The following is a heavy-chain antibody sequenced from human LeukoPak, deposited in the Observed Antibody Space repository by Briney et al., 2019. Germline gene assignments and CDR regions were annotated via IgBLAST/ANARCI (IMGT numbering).Heavy chain of an antibody. CDR1: GFTFSSYS. J-gene: IGHJ4*02. CDR3: ARDTDFTNYY. Sequence: GGSLRLSGAASGFTFSSYSMNWGGQAPGKGLEGCASINVGGRSIDNADSVKGRFTISRDDAKSLLYLQLDGLRAEDTAFYYGARDTDFTNYYWGQGTLVTVSS. D-gene: IGHD4-11*01. CDR2: INVGGRSI. V-gene: IGHV3-21*01.